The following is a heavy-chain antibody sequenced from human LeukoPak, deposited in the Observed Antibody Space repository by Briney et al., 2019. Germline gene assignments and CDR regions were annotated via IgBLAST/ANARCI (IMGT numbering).Heavy chain of an antibody. CDR1: GFTFSSYG. J-gene: IGHJ4*02. CDR2: IRYDGSNK. Sequence: GGSLRLSCAASGFTFSSYGMHWVRQAPGKGLEWVAFIRYDGSNKYYADSVKGRFTISRDNAKNSLYLQMNSLRAEDTAVYYCATTIAAAGNEFDYWGQGTLVTVSS. D-gene: IGHD6-13*01. CDR3: ATTIAAAGNEFDY. V-gene: IGHV3-30*02.